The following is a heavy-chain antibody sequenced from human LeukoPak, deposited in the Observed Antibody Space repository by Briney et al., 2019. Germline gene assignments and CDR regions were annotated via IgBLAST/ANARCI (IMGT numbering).Heavy chain of an antibody. CDR1: GGSISSGDYY. J-gene: IGHJ6*02. D-gene: IGHD3-9*01. CDR3: ARGNDILTGYYGMDV. CDR2: IYYSGST. V-gene: IGHV4-30-4*01. Sequence: SSETLSLTCTVSGGSISSGDYYWSWIRQPPGKGLEWIGYIYYSGSTYYNPSLKSRVTISADTSKNQFSLKLSSVTAADTAVYYCARGNDILTGYYGMDVWGQGTTVTVSS.